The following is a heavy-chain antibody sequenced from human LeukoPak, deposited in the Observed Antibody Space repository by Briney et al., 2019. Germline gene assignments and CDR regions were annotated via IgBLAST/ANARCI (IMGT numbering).Heavy chain of an antibody. V-gene: IGHV4-30-4*01. D-gene: IGHD2-2*01. CDR1: GGSISSGDYY. CDR3: ARSPMGYCSSTSCENWFDP. Sequence: SETLSLTCTVSGGSISSGDYYWSWIRQPPGKGLEWIGYIYYSGSTYYNPSLKSRVTISVDTSKNQFSLKLSSVTAADTAVYYCARSPMGYCSSTSCENWFDPWGQGTLVTVSS. J-gene: IGHJ5*02. CDR2: IYYSGST.